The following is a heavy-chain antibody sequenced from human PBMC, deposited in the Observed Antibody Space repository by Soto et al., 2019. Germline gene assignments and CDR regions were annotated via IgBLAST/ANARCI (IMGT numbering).Heavy chain of an antibody. CDR3: ARGQPPAATTSVDF. CDR1: GFTFSSYA. D-gene: IGHD2-15*01. V-gene: IGHV3-33*01. Sequence: QVHLVESGGGVVQPGGSLRLSCAASGFTFSSYAIHWVRQAPGKGLEWVAIIWFDGSNKYYADSVKGRFSISRDNSKKTLLLQMDSLRAENTAVYYCARGQPPAATTSVDFWGQGTLVIVSS. J-gene: IGHJ4*02. CDR2: IWFDGSNK.